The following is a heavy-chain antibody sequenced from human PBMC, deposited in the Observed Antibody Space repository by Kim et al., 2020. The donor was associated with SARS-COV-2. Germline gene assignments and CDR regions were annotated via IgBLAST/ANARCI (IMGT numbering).Heavy chain of an antibody. J-gene: IGHJ6*02. D-gene: IGHD6-6*01. Sequence: AGLVRGRFTSSRDNSRNTLYLQMSSLRAEDTALYYCARADRGSYYFGMDVWGQGTTVTVSS. CDR3: ARADRGSYYFGMDV. V-gene: IGHV3-23*01.